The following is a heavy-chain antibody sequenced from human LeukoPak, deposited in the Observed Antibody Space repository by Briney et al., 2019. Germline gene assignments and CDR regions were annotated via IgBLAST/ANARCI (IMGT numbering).Heavy chain of an antibody. V-gene: IGHV3-53*01. CDR3: SGGSRFVDY. CDR1: GFTVSSNS. CDR2: IYSGTI. Sequence: PGGSLRLSCTVSGFTVSSNSMSWVRQAPGKGLEWVSFIYSGTIHYSDSVKGRFTISRDNSKNTLYLQMNSLRAEDTAVYYCSGGSRFVDYWGQGTLVTVSS. J-gene: IGHJ4*02. D-gene: IGHD3-16*01.